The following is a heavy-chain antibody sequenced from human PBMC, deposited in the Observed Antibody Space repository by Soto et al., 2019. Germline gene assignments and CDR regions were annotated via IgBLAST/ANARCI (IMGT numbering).Heavy chain of an antibody. Sequence: QVQLVQSGAEVRNPGASLKVSCKASGYTFIGNYIHWVRQAPGQGLEWMGWMSPSGGDTKFAQRVQGRVTMTRDTSSSTAYIELSSLRSDDTAIYYCARAELNDLYYYNGMDAWGQGTLVTVSS. J-gene: IGHJ6*02. CDR2: MSPSGGDT. CDR3: ARAELNDLYYYNGMDA. D-gene: IGHD1-26*01. V-gene: IGHV1-2*02. CDR1: GYTFIGNY.